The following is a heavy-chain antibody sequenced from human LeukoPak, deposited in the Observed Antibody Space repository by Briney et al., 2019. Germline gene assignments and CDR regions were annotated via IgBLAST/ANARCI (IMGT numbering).Heavy chain of an antibody. J-gene: IGHJ4*02. D-gene: IGHD6-19*01. V-gene: IGHV3-23*01. CDR3: ARDADTSGHYSYFDY. CDR1: GFTFSSYA. Sequence: GGSLRLSCAASGFTFSSYAMSWVRQAPGKGLEWVSAISGSGGSTYYADSVKGRFTISRDNSKNMLSLQMDSLRDDDTAVYYCARDADTSGHYSYFDYWGQGALVIVSS. CDR2: ISGSGGST.